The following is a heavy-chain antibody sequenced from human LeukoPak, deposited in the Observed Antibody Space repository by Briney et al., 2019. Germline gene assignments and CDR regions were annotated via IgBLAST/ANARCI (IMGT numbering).Heavy chain of an antibody. V-gene: IGHV3-23*01. D-gene: IGHD3-16*01. Sequence: GGSLRLSCAASGFTFSTYAMSWVRQAPGKGLEWVSATSGSGGSTYYADSVEGRFTISRDTSKNTLYLQMNSLRAEDTAVYYCTRDVGDPLSRKNDAFNFWGQGTTVTVSS. CDR1: GFTFSTYA. J-gene: IGHJ3*01. CDR2: TSGSGGST. CDR3: TRDVGDPLSRKNDAFNF.